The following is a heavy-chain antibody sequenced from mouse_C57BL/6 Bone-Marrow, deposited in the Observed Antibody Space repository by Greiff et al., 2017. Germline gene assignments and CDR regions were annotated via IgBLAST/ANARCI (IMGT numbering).Heavy chain of an antibody. CDR3: ARRLEGGLAMEY. CDR1: GFTFSSYG. V-gene: IGHV5-6*02. CDR2: ISSGGSYT. Sequence: EVKLVESGGDLVKPGGSLKLSCAASGFTFSSYGMSWVRQTPDKRLEWVATISSGGSYTYYPDSVKGRFTISRDNAKNTLYLQMSSLKSEDTAMYYCARRLEGGLAMEYRGPRTSGTGSS. D-gene: IGHD3-1*01. J-gene: IGHJ4*01.